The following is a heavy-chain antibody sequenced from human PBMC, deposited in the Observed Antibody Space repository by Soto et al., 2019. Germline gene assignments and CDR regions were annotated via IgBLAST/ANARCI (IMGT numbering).Heavy chain of an antibody. J-gene: IGHJ4*02. Sequence: SETLSLTCTVSGGFISSSSYYWGWIRQPPGKGLEWIGSIYYSGSTYYNPSLKSRVTISVDTSKNQFSLKLSSVTAADTAVYYCASWLYYDILTGAFDYWGQGTLVTVSS. CDR2: IYYSGST. D-gene: IGHD3-9*01. V-gene: IGHV4-39*01. CDR1: GGFISSSSYY. CDR3: ASWLYYDILTGAFDY.